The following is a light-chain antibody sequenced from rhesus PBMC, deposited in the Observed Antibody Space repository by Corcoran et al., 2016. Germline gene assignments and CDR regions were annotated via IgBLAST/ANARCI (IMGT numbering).Light chain of an antibody. J-gene: IGKJ2*01. CDR3: QQHHCFPPS. Sequence: DIQMTQSPSSLSVSVGDRVTITCRASQGMSSYLAWYQQKPGKPPSLLITAASTLQSGVPTRFSGRGSGKDFTLTVSSLLPDSFARYYCQQHHCFPPSFIPGTKVGVK. V-gene: IGKV1-25*02. CDR1: QGMSSY. CDR2: AAS.